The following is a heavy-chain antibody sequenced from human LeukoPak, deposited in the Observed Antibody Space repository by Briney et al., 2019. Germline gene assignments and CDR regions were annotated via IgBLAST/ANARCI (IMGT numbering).Heavy chain of an antibody. CDR1: KFAFSSYA. Sequence: LSGGSLRLSCAASKFAFSSYAMSWVRQAPGKGLEWVSAISGSGGSTYYADSVKGRFTISRDNSKNTLYLQMNSLRAEDTAVYYCAKSQATVTTPADYWGQGTLVTVSS. D-gene: IGHD4-17*01. V-gene: IGHV3-23*01. CDR3: AKSQATVTTPADY. J-gene: IGHJ4*02. CDR2: ISGSGGST.